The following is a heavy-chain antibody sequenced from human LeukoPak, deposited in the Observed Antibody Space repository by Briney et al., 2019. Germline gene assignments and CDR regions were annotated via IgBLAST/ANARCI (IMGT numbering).Heavy chain of an antibody. J-gene: IGHJ4*02. CDR1: GFTFSSYG. Sequence: GGSLRLSCAASGFTFSSYGMHWVRQAPGTGLEWVAVIWYDGSNKYYADSVKGRFTISRDNSKNTLYLQMNSLRAEDTAVYYCAKSGGWGSDYWGQGTLVTVSS. D-gene: IGHD2-15*01. V-gene: IGHV3-33*06. CDR3: AKSGGWGSDY. CDR2: IWYDGSNK.